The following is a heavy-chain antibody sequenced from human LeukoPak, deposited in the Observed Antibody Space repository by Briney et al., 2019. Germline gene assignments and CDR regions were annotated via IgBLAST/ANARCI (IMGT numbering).Heavy chain of an antibody. V-gene: IGHV1-8*01. D-gene: IGHD3-3*01. J-gene: IGHJ6*02. Sequence: ASVKVSCKASGYTFTSYDINWVRQATGQGLEWMGWMNPNSGNTGYAQKFQGRVTMTRNTSISTAYMELSSLRSEDTAVYYCARSITIFGVVIRYYYYGMDVLGQGTTVTVSS. CDR2: MNPNSGNT. CDR1: GYTFTSYD. CDR3: ARSITIFGVVIRYYYYGMDV.